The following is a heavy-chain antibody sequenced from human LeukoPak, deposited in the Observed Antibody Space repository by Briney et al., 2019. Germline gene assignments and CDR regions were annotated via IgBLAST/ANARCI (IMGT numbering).Heavy chain of an antibody. CDR2: INHSGST. CDR1: GASIRSGDYY. Sequence: LSETLSLTCTVSGASIRSGDYYWSWIRPPPGKGLEWIGEINHSGSTNYNPSLKSRVTISVDTSKNQFSLKLSSVTAADTAVYYCARGPLRITIFGVVRYFDYWAREPWSPSPQ. V-gene: IGHV4-34*01. J-gene: IGHJ4*02. D-gene: IGHD3-3*01. CDR3: ARGPLRITIFGVVRYFDY.